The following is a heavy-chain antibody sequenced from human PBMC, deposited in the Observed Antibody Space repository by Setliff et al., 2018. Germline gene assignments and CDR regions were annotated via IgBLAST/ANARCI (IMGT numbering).Heavy chain of an antibody. V-gene: IGHV4-61*02. D-gene: IGHD6-19*01. CDR3: ARLSLAGVAGTLARGWFDP. Sequence: SETLSLTCTVSGGSVGNSYYYWNWIRQPAGKGLEWIGRIYTTWSTNYNPSLRSRVSISLDTSKSQFFLKLNSVTAADTAVYYCARLSLAGVAGTLARGWFDPWGQGTLVTVSS. CDR2: IYTTWST. CDR1: GGSVGNSYYY. J-gene: IGHJ5*02.